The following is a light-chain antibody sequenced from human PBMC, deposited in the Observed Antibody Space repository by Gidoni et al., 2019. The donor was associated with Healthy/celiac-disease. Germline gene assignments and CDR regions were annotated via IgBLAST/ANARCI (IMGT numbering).Light chain of an antibody. CDR1: QSVLYSSNNKNY. Sequence: DIVMTQSPDSLAVSLGERATINCKSSQSVLYSSNNKNYLAWYQQQPGQPPKLLIYWAATRDSGVPDRCSGSGSGTDFTRTIRSLQAEDVAVYYCQQYYSTPLTFGGGTKVEIK. CDR2: WAA. V-gene: IGKV4-1*01. CDR3: QQYYSTPLT. J-gene: IGKJ4*01.